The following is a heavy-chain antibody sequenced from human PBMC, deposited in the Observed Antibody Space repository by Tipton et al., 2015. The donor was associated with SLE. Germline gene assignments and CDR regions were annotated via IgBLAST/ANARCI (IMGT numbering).Heavy chain of an antibody. CDR2: IYSSGST. V-gene: IGHV4-34*09. Sequence: TLSLTCAVYGGSFSGYYWSWSRPHPREGLGGIGGIYSSGSTYYNPSLKSRVTISVDTSKNQFSLKLSSVTAADTAVYYCAREKEQQLGGGAFDIWGQGTMVTVSS. J-gene: IGHJ3*02. CDR3: AREKEQQLGGGAFDI. CDR1: GGSFSGYY. D-gene: IGHD6-13*01.